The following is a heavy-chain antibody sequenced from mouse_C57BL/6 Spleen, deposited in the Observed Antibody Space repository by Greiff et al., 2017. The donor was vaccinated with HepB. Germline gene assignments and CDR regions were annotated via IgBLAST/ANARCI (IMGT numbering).Heavy chain of an antibody. V-gene: IGHV1-7*01. J-gene: IGHJ2*01. CDR3: ARSPYYYGSSYVATTDYFDY. CDR2: INPSSGYT. CDR1: GYTFTSYW. Sequence: QVQLKESGAELAKPGASVKLSCKASGYTFTSYWMHWVKQRPGQGLEWIGYINPSSGYTKYNQKFKDKATLTADKSSSTAYMQLSSLTYEDSAVYYWARSPYYYGSSYVATTDYFDYWGQGTTLTVSS. D-gene: IGHD1-1*01.